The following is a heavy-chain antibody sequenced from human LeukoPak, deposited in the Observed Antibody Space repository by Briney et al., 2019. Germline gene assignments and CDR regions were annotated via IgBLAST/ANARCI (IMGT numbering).Heavy chain of an antibody. V-gene: IGHV3-20*04. CDR3: AREHSGSYFFDY. J-gene: IGHJ4*02. CDR2: INWNGGST. Sequence: GGSLRLSCAASGFTFDDYGMSWVRQAPGKGLEWVSGINWNGGSTCYADSVKGRFTISRDNANNSLYLQMNSLRAEDTALYYCAREHSGSYFFDYWGQGTLVTVSS. CDR1: GFTFDDYG. D-gene: IGHD1-26*01.